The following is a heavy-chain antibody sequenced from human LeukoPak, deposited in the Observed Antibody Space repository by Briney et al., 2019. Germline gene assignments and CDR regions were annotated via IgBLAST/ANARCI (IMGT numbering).Heavy chain of an antibody. V-gene: IGHV4-34*01. CDR3: ARESPARDCDY. J-gene: IGHJ4*02. D-gene: IGHD2-21*02. CDR2: INHSGST. Sequence: SETLSLTCAVYGGSFSGYYWSWIRQPPGKGLGWIGEINHSGSTNYNPSLKSRVTISVDTSKNQFSLKLSSVTAADTAVYYCARESPARDCDYWGQGTLVTVSS. CDR1: GGSFSGYY.